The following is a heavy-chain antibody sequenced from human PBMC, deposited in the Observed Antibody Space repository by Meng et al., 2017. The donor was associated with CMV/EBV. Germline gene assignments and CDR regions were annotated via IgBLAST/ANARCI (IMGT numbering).Heavy chain of an antibody. J-gene: IGHJ6*02. Sequence: GESLKISCAASGFTFSSYSMNWVRQAPGKGLEWVSAISGSGGSTYYADSVKGRFTISRDNSKNTLYLQMNSLRAEDTAVYYCATETIFGVASYGMDVWGQGTTVTVS. CDR1: GFTFSSYS. CDR3: ATETIFGVASYGMDV. V-gene: IGHV3-23*01. CDR2: ISGSGGST. D-gene: IGHD3-3*01.